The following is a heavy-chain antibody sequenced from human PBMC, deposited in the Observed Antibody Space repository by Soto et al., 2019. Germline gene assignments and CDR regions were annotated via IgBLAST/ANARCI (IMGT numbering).Heavy chain of an antibody. CDR2: ISWNSGSI. D-gene: IGHD3-10*01. CDR1: GFTFDDYA. J-gene: IGHJ4*02. Sequence: PGGSLRLSCAASGFTFDDYAMHWVRQAPGKGLEWVSGISWNSGSIGYADSVKGRFTISRDNAKNSLYLQMNSLRAEDTALYYCAKNRASSGSYLFDYWGQGTLVTVSS. CDR3: AKNRASSGSYLFDY. V-gene: IGHV3-9*01.